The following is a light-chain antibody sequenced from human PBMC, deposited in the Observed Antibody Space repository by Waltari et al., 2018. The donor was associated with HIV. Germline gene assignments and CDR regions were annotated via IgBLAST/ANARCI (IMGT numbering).Light chain of an antibody. J-gene: IGKJ3*01. CDR3: MQALQTQFT. V-gene: IGKV2-28*01. CDR1: QSLLHSNGYNY. Sequence: DIVMTQSPLSLPVTPGEPASISCRSSQSLLHSNGYNYLDWYLQKPGQSPRLLIYVGSNRASGVPDRFSGSGSGTDFTLKISRVEAEDVGVYYCMQALQTQFTFGPGTKVDIK. CDR2: VGS.